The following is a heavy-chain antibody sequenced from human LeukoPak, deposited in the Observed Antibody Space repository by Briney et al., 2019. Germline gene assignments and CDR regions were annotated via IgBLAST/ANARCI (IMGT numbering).Heavy chain of an antibody. V-gene: IGHV3-48*03. Sequence: PGGSLRLSCAASGFTFSSYEMNWVRQAPGKGLEWVSYIGTSGSPIYYADSVRGRFSISRDNAKNSLYLQMNSLRGEDTAVYYCARNTYYYGMDVWGQGTTVTVSS. CDR1: GFTFSSYE. CDR3: ARNTYYYGMDV. CDR2: IGTSGSPI. J-gene: IGHJ6*02.